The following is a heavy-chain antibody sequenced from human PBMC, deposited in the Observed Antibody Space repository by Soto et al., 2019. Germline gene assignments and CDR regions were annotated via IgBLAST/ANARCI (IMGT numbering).Heavy chain of an antibody. V-gene: IGHV1-2*04. D-gene: IGHD3-10*01. J-gene: IGHJ6*02. CDR2: INPNSGGT. CDR1: GYTFNSYY. CDR3: ARGFGEENYYGMDV. Sequence: GASVKVSCKASGYTFNSYYMHWVRQAPGQGLEWMGWINPNSGGTNYAQKFQGWVTMTRDTSISTAYMELSRLRSDDTAVYYCARGFGEENYYGMDVWGQGTTVTVSS.